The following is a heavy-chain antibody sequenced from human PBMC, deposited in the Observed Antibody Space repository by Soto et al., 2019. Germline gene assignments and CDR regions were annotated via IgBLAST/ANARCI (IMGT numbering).Heavy chain of an antibody. CDR3: ASVSHCSSTSCYTYYYGMDV. Sequence: PGESLKISCKGSGYSFTSYWIGWVRQMPGKGLEWMGIIYPGDSDTRYSPSFQGQVTISVDKSISTAYMELSSLRSEDTAVYYCASVSHCSSTSCYTYYYGMDVWGQGTTVTVSS. CDR1: GYSFTSYW. CDR2: IYPGDSDT. V-gene: IGHV5-51*01. J-gene: IGHJ6*02. D-gene: IGHD2-2*01.